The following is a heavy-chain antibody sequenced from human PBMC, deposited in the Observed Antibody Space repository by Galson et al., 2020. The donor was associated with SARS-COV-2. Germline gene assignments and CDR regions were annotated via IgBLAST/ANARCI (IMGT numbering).Heavy chain of an antibody. Sequence: GESLKISCAASGFTFSSYWMSWVRQAPGKGLEWVANIKQDGSEKYYVDSVKGRFTISRDNAKNSLYLQMNSLRAEDTAVYYCARDFDYYDSSGYYIPTPLDSWGQGTLVTVSS. CDR2: IKQDGSEK. V-gene: IGHV3-7*03. CDR3: ARDFDYYDSSGYYIPTPLDS. J-gene: IGHJ5*01. CDR1: GFTFSSYW. D-gene: IGHD3-22*01.